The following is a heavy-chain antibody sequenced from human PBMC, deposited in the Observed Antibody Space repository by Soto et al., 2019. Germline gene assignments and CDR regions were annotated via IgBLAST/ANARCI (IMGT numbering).Heavy chain of an antibody. J-gene: IGHJ4*02. Sequence: GASVKISCKASGYTFTGYYIRWVRQAPGQGPEWMGWIDPSSGGTNFAQKFQGRVTMTRDTSISTAYMELSRLRSDDAAVYYCARDRGVPAVTITSSDYWGQGTLVTVSS. V-gene: IGHV1-2*02. D-gene: IGHD2-2*01. CDR1: GYTFTGYY. CDR3: ARDRGVPAVTITSSDY. CDR2: IDPSSGGT.